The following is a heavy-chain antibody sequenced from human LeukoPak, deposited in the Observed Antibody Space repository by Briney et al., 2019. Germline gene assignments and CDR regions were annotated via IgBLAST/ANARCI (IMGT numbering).Heavy chain of an antibody. CDR3: ARGGFGGSYELDY. CDR1: GGSISSYY. CDR2: IYYSGST. V-gene: IGHV4-59*01. D-gene: IGHD3-22*01. Sequence: SETLSLTCTVSGGSISSYYWSWIRQPPGKGLEWIGYIYYSGSTNYNPSLKSRVTISVDTSKNQFSLKLSTVTAADTAVYYCARGGFGGSYELDYWGQGALVTVSS. J-gene: IGHJ4*02.